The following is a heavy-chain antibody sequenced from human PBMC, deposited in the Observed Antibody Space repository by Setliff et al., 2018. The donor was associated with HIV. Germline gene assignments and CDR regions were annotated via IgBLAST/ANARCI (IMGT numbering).Heavy chain of an antibody. D-gene: IGHD6-13*01. CDR3: ARHRYSSSINWFDP. V-gene: IGHV4-39*01. CDR2: IYYSGTT. CDR1: GFSFRNSFYN. Sequence: SETLSLTCNVSGFSFRNSFYNWGWIRQPPGKGLEWVGTIYYSGTTYYNPSLKSRVTMSIDTSQNQFSLKLTSVTATDTAVYYCARHRYSSSINWFDPWGQGTLVTVSS. J-gene: IGHJ5*02.